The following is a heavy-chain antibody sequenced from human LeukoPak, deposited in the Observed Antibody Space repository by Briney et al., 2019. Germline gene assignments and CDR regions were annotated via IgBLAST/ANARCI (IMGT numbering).Heavy chain of an antibody. J-gene: IGHJ6*03. CDR1: GGSISSSSYY. V-gene: IGHV4-39*07. CDR3: ARMMTRKSYYMDV. D-gene: IGHD3-16*01. Sequence: SETLSLTCTVSGGSISSSSYYWGWIRQPPGKGLEWIGSIYYSGITNYNPSLKSRVTISIDTSKNHFSLQLSSVTAADTAVYYCARMMTRKSYYMDVWGKGTTVTVSS. CDR2: IYYSGIT.